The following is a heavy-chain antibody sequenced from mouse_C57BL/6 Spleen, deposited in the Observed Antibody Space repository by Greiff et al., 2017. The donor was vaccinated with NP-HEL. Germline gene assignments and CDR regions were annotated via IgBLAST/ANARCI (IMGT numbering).Heavy chain of an antibody. Sequence: QVQLQQSGAELVRPGASVTLSCKASGYTFTDYEMHWVKQTPVHGLEWIGAIDPETGGTAYNQKFKGKAILTADKSSSTAYMELRSLTSEDSAVYYCTRGDGPYWYFDVWGTGTTVTVSS. CDR3: TRGDGPYWYFDV. D-gene: IGHD1-1*01. CDR1: GYTFTDYE. CDR2: IDPETGGT. V-gene: IGHV1-15*01. J-gene: IGHJ1*03.